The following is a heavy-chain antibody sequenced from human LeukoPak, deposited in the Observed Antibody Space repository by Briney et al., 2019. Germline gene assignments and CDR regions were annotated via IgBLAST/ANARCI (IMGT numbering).Heavy chain of an antibody. J-gene: IGHJ4*02. V-gene: IGHV3-48*01. D-gene: IGHD6-6*01. CDR3: VREDGSSYYFDY. Sequence: GGSLRLSCAASGFSFSTYSMNWVRQAPGKGLEWVSYISSSSNTIYYADSVKGRFTVSRDNAKNSLYLQMNSLRAEDTAVYYCVREDGSSYYFDYWGQGTPVTVAS. CDR2: ISSSSNTI. CDR1: GFSFSTYS.